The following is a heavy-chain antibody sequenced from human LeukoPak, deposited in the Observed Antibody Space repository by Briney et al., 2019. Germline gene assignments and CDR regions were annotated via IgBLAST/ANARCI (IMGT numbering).Heavy chain of an antibody. CDR2: IYHSGST. Sequence: PETLSLTCAVSGYSISSGYYWGWIRQPPGKGLEWIGSIYHSGSTYYNPSLKSRVTISVDTSKNQFSLKLSSVTAADTAVYYCASAVVPAAAFDIWGQGTMVTVSS. V-gene: IGHV4-38-2*01. CDR1: GYSISSGYY. J-gene: IGHJ3*02. D-gene: IGHD2-2*01. CDR3: ASAVVPAAAFDI.